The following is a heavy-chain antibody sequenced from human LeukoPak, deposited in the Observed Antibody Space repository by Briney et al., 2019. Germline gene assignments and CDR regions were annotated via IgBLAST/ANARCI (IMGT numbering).Heavy chain of an antibody. CDR2: INSDGSST. CDR3: AREPCLGSTTEYYYAREV. V-gene: IGHV3-74*01. D-gene: IGHD1-26*01. CDR1: GFTLSSYW. J-gene: IGHJ6*02. Sequence: GGSLRLLCAVSGFTLSSYWALWARQAPGKGLVWVSRINSDGSSTTYADSVKGRFTISRDNAKNSLYLQMNSLRAEDTAVYYCAREPCLGSTTEYYYAREVWGQGTTVTVSS.